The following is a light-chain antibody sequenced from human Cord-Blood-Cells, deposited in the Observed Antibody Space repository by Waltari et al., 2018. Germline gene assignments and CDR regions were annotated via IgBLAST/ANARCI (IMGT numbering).Light chain of an antibody. V-gene: IGLV2-14*01. CDR2: EVS. CDR1: SSDAGGYNY. CDR3: SSYTSSSTLV. Sequence: GSPGQSITISCTGTSSDAGGYNYVSWYQQHPGKAPKLMIYEVSNRPSGVSNRFSGSKSGNTASLTISGLQAEDEADYYCSSYTSSSTLVFGGGTKLTVL. J-gene: IGLJ2*01.